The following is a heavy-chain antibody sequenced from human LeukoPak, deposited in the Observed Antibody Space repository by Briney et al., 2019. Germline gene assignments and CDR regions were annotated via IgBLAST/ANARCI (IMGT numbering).Heavy chain of an antibody. CDR3: AGTPKNSSWQLYYYYGMDV. D-gene: IGHD6-13*01. CDR2: INPNSGGT. J-gene: IGHJ6*02. CDR1: GYTFTAYY. Sequence: ASVRLSCTASGYTFTAYYMHWVRQAPGQGLEWVGWINPNSGGTNYAQKFQGRVTMTRDTSISTAYMELSRLRSDDTAVYYCAGTPKNSSWQLYYYYGMDVWGQGTTVTVSS. V-gene: IGHV1-2*02.